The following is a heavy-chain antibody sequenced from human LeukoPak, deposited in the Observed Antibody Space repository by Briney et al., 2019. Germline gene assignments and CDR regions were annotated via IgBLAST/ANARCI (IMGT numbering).Heavy chain of an antibody. Sequence: GGSLRLSCAASGFTFSSYEMNWVRQAPGKGLEWVANIKQDGSEKYYVDSVKGRFTISRDNAKNSLYLQMNSLRAEDTAVYYCARGWSKFDYWGQGTLVTVSS. V-gene: IGHV3-7*03. D-gene: IGHD2-8*02. CDR2: IKQDGSEK. CDR3: ARGWSKFDY. CDR1: GFTFSSYE. J-gene: IGHJ4*01.